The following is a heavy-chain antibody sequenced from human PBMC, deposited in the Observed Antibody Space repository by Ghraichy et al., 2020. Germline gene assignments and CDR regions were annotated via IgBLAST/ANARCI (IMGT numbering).Heavy chain of an antibody. D-gene: IGHD3-3*01. V-gene: IGHV4-61*01. J-gene: IGHJ6*02. CDR1: GGSVSSGSYY. Sequence: SETLSLTCTVSGGSVSSGSYYWSWIRQPPGKGLEWIGYIYYSESTNYNPSLKSRVTISVDTSKNQFSLKLSSVTAADTAVYYCASIRNSYYDFWSVTYYYYGMDVWGQGTTVTVSS. CDR2: IYYSEST. CDR3: ASIRNSYYDFWSVTYYYYGMDV.